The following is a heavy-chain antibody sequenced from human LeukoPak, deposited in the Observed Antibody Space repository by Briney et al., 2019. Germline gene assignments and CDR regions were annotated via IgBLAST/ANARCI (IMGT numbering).Heavy chain of an antibody. CDR2: IYPADSDT. D-gene: IGHD3-10*01. V-gene: IGHV5-51*01. Sequence: PGESLKIPCQVSGFIFTNYWIGWVRQMPGKGLESMGLIYPADSDTTYSPSFQGQVTISADRSISTVYLQWSSLKASDTAMYYCARQSRDGSKNRGYYFDYWGQGTLVTVSS. J-gene: IGHJ4*02. CDR3: ARQSRDGSKNRGYYFDY. CDR1: GFIFTNYW.